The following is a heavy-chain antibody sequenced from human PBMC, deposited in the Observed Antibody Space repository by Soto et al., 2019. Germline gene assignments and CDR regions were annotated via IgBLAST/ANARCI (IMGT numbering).Heavy chain of an antibody. CDR3: ARPPLAYCGGDCYGGYFQH. V-gene: IGHV1-69*10. Sequence: ASVKVSCKASGGTFSSYAISWVRQAPGQGLEWMGGIIPILGIANYAQKFQGRVTITADKSTSTAYMELSSLRSEDTAVYYCARPPLAYCGGDCYGGYFQHWGQGTLVTVSS. CDR1: GGTFSSYA. CDR2: IIPILGIA. J-gene: IGHJ1*01. D-gene: IGHD2-21*02.